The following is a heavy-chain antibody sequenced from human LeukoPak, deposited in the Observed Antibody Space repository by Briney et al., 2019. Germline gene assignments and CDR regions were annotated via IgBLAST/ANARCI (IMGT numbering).Heavy chain of an antibody. J-gene: IGHJ4*02. CDR1: GGSISSSSYY. V-gene: IGHV4-39*07. Sequence: PSETLSLTCTVSGGSISSSSYYWGWIRQPPGKGLEWIGSIYYGGSTYYNPSLKSRVTISVDTSKNQFSLKLSSVTAADTAVYYCARDGDLYSSGWYGGGYWGQGTLVTVSS. D-gene: IGHD6-19*01. CDR2: IYYGGST. CDR3: ARDGDLYSSGWYGGGY.